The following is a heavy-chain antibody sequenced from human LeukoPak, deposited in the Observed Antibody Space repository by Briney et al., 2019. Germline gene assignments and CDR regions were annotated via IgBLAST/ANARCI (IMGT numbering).Heavy chain of an antibody. D-gene: IGHD4-17*01. V-gene: IGHV3-23*01. CDR1: GFTFSSYA. Sequence: GGSLRLSCAPSGFTFSSYAMNWVRQAPGKGLEWVSAISGSGGSTYHADSVKGRFTISRDNSKNTLYLQMNSLRAEDTAVYYCAKVADYGDYFDYWGQGTLVTVSS. J-gene: IGHJ4*02. CDR2: ISGSGGST. CDR3: AKVADYGDYFDY.